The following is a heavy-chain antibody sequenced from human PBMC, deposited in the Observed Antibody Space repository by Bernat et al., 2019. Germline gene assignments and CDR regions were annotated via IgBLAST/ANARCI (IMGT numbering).Heavy chain of an antibody. CDR2: IDPSDSYT. D-gene: IGHD2-15*01. J-gene: IGHJ4*02. V-gene: IGHV5-10-1*03. CDR3: ARLRGYCSGGSCPLLDY. Sequence: EVRLVQSGAEVKKPGESLRISCKGSGYSFTSYWISWVRQMPGKGLEWMGRIDPSDSYTNYSPSFQGHVTISADKSISTAYLQWSSLKASDTAMYYCARLRGYCSGGSCPLLDYWGQGTLVTVSS. CDR1: GYSFTSYW.